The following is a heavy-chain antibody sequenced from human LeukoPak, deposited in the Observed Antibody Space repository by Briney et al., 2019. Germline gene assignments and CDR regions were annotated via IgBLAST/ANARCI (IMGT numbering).Heavy chain of an antibody. CDR3: AGPLYCSGDNCRDC. CDR2: ISGSGGST. J-gene: IGHJ4*02. CDR1: GFTFSSYA. D-gene: IGHD2-15*01. Sequence: RGSLRLSCAASGFTFSSYAVSWVRQAPGRGLEWVSTISGSGGSTYYADSVKGRFTISRDNSKNTLYLQMNSLRAEDTAVYFCAGPLYCSGDNCRDCWGQETLVTVSS. V-gene: IGHV3-23*01.